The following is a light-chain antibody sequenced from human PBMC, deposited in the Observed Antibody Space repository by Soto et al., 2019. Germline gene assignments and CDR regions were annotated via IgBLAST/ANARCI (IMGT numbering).Light chain of an antibody. CDR3: QQVSSYPLT. Sequence: EFVLTHSPGTLPLSPGERATLPPRASQTVRKDYLAWYQHKPAQAPRLLSYAASSRASGLPDRFSGGGSGTDFTLTISRLEPEDFAVYYCQQVSSYPLTFGGGTKVDIK. CDR1: QTVRKDY. CDR2: AAS. J-gene: IGKJ4*01. V-gene: IGKV3-20*01.